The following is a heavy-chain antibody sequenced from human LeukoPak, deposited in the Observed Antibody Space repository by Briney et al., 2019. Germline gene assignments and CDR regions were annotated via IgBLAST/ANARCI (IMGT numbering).Heavy chain of an antibody. CDR1: GGSISSGGYY. CDR3: AKDHGIIGYCSSTSCRGS. V-gene: IGHV3-11*01. D-gene: IGHD2-2*03. J-gene: IGHJ5*02. Sequence: LSLTCTVSGGSISSGGYYWGWIRQPQGQGLEWVSYISSSSSTIYYADSVKGRFTISRDNSKNTLYLQMNSLRAEDTAVYYCAKDHGIIGYCSSTSCRGSWGQGTLVTVST. CDR2: ISSSSSTI.